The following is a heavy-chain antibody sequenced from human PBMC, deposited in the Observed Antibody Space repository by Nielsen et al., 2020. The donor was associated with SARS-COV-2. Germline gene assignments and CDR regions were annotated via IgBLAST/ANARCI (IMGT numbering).Heavy chain of an antibody. Sequence: RQAPGKGLEWIGEINHSGSTNYNPSLKSRVTISVDTSKNQFSLKLSSVTAADTAVYYCAREPAWATVRLFDYWGQGTLVTVSS. CDR2: INHSGST. V-gene: IGHV4-34*01. J-gene: IGHJ4*02. CDR3: AREPAWATVRLFDY. D-gene: IGHD5-12*01.